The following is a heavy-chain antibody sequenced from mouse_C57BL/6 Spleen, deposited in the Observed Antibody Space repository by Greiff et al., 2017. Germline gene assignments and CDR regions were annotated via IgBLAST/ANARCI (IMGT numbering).Heavy chain of an antibody. Sequence: EVKLVESGGGLVKPGGSLKLSCAASGFTFSDYGMHWVRQAPEKGLEWVAYISSGSSNLYYADTVQGRFTISRDNAKNTLFLQMTSLRSEDTAMYYCANTIVTPYYALDYWGQGTSVTVSS. CDR2: ISSGSSNL. CDR3: ANTIVTPYYALDY. CDR1: GFTFSDYG. D-gene: IGHD2-5*01. V-gene: IGHV5-17*01. J-gene: IGHJ4*01.